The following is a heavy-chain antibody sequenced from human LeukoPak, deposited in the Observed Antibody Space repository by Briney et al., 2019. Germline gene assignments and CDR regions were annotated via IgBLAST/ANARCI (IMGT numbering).Heavy chain of an antibody. CDR2: ISFDGTDA. J-gene: IGHJ4*02. D-gene: IGHD6-19*01. V-gene: IGHV3-30*04. CDR1: GFTFSSYA. Sequence: PGTSLRLSCAASGFTFSSYAIHWVRQAPGKGLEWVAVISFDGTDAFYADSVKGRFTISRDNSKNTLYLQMNSLRAEDTAVYYCAKAPRGGWYDLFDYWGQGTLVTVSS. CDR3: AKAPRGGWYDLFDY.